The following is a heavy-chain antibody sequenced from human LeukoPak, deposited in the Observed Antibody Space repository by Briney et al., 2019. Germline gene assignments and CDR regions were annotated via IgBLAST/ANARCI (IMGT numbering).Heavy chain of an antibody. V-gene: IGHV3-23*01. J-gene: IGHJ4*02. Sequence: HPGGSLRLSCAASGFTFSNYAMSWVRQAPGKGLEWVPVISDSGSTYYADSVKGRFTISRDNSKNTLYLQMNSLRAEDTAVYYCAKVHSGWYFDYWGQGTLVTVYS. CDR3: AKVHSGWYFDY. CDR1: GFTFSNYA. CDR2: ISDSGST. D-gene: IGHD5-12*01.